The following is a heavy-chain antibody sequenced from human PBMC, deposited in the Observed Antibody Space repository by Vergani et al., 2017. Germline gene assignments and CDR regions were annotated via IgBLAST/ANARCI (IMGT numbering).Heavy chain of an antibody. CDR2: VNQDGSEK. D-gene: IGHD3-10*01. Sequence: EGQLVESGGDWVQRGGSLRLSCAASGFISSSYWMSWVRQAPGKGLEWVANVNQDGSEKYYVDSVRGRFTISRDNAKNTLDLQMNSLRTQDTAVYYCAKAGSVTSGSLQYNFYMDVWGKGTTVTVS. V-gene: IGHV3-7*01. CDR3: AKAGSVTSGSLQYNFYMDV. CDR1: GFISSSYW. J-gene: IGHJ6*03.